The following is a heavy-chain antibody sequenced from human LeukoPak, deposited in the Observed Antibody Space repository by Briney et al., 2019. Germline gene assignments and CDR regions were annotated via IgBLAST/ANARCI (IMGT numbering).Heavy chain of an antibody. Sequence: GGSLRLSCAASGFTFDDYAMHWVRQAPGKGLEWVSGISWNSGSIGYADSVKGRFTISRDNAKNSLYLQMNSLRAEDTALYYCAKDGEYYDSSGYYSYYFDYWGQGTLVTVSS. J-gene: IGHJ4*02. CDR1: GFTFDDYA. CDR2: ISWNSGSI. D-gene: IGHD3-22*01. V-gene: IGHV3-9*01. CDR3: AKDGEYYDSSGYYSYYFDY.